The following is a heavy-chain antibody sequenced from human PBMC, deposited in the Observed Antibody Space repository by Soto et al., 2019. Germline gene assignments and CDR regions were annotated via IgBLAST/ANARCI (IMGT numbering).Heavy chain of an antibody. V-gene: IGHV3-23*01. CDR1: GFTFSSYA. CDR3: ARRAVVTASSYWYFDL. Sequence: EVQLLESGGGLVQPGGSLRLSCAASGFTFSSYAMSWARQAPGKGLEWVSGISGSGAGTFYADSVKGQFTISRDNSTNPLYLQMNTLRAEDTAIYYCARRAVVTASSYWYFDLWGRGTLVTVSS. D-gene: IGHD2-21*02. J-gene: IGHJ2*01. CDR2: ISGSGAGT.